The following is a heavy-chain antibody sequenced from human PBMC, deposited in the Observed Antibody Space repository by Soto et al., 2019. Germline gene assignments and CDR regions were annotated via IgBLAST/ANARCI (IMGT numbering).Heavy chain of an antibody. D-gene: IGHD2-15*01. CDR1: GFTVSSNY. CDR3: SRDNVHCSGGSGYGVPMDV. V-gene: IGHV3-66*01. CDR2: IQSGGST. Sequence: EVQLVESGGDLVQPGGSLRLSCAASGFTVSSNYMSWVRQAPGKGLEWVSVIQSGGSTFYADSVKGRFTISRDNSKNTLYLQKNRPRVEDAALYYSSRDNVHCSGGSGYGVPMDVWGRGTAVTVSS. J-gene: IGHJ6*03.